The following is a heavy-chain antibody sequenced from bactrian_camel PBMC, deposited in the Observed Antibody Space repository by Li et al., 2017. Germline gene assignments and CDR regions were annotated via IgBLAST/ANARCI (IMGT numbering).Heavy chain of an antibody. D-gene: IGHD4*01. CDR3: AAQLLYQCTIGTMMGAPNFGY. CDR2: LDSDGRT. V-gene: IGHV3S53*01. Sequence: QVQLVESGGGSVQVGGSLRLSCTASGFTFNDDDMGWYRQAQGKEREGIAALDSDGRTSYSESVKGRFTFSMDANILYLQMNSLKPEDSGMYYCAAQLLYQCTIGTMMGAPNFGYWGQGTQVTVS. J-gene: IGHJ6*01. CDR1: GFTFNDDD.